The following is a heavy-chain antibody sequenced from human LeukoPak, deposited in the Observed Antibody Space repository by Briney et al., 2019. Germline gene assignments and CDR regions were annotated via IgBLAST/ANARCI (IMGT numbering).Heavy chain of an antibody. Sequence: GGSLRLSCAASGFTFSNYGIHWVRQAPGKGLEWVAVIWYDGSNQYYADSVRGRFTISRDNSKNTLYLQMNNLRAEDTAVYYCARGPSSSGWYGDYFFDYWGQGTLVTVSS. CDR1: GFTFSNYG. V-gene: IGHV3-33*01. D-gene: IGHD6-19*01. J-gene: IGHJ4*02. CDR3: ARGPSSSGWYGDYFFDY. CDR2: IWYDGSNQ.